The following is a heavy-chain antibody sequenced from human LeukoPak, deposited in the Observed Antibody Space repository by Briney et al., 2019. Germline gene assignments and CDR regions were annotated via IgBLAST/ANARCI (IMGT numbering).Heavy chain of an antibody. CDR3: ARDYYDILTGYSIRRYGMDV. V-gene: IGHV3-48*03. J-gene: IGHJ6*04. CDR2: ISSSGSTI. D-gene: IGHD3-9*01. Sequence: GGSLRLSCAVSGFTFGSYEMNWVRQAPGKGLEWVSYISSSGSTIYYADSVKGRFTISRDNAKDSLYLQMNSLRVEDTAVYYCARDYYDILTGYSIRRYGMDVWGKGTTVTVSS. CDR1: GFTFGSYE.